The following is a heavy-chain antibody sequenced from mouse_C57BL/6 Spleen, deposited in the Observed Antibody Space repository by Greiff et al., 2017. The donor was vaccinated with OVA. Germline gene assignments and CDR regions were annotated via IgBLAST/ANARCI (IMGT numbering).Heavy chain of an antibody. CDR3: ARDGGYGRYAY. D-gene: IGHD2-2*01. Sequence: EVKLVESGPGLVKPSQSLSLTCSVSGYSFTSCYFWYWIRQFPGNKLEWMGYISYDGSNNYNTSLKNRISITRDTSKNQFFLKLNSVTTEDTATYCSARDGGYGRYAYWGQGTLVTVSA. CDR2: ISYDGSN. CDR1: GYSFTSCYF. V-gene: IGHV3-6*01. J-gene: IGHJ3*01.